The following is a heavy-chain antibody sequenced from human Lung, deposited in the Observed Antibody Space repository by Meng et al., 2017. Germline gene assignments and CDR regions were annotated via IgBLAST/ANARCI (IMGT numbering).Heavy chain of an antibody. V-gene: IGHV4-61*02. CDR2: IYASGST. CDR3: ARDAYSGYAMAY. Sequence: SETLSLTCTVSGGSISSYSYYWICIRQPAGKGLEWSGRIYASGSTNYNPSLKSRVSISVDRSKNQFSLRLTSVTAADTAVYYCARDAYSGYAMAYWGQGTLVTVSS. CDR1: GGSISSYSYY. J-gene: IGHJ4*02. D-gene: IGHD5-12*01.